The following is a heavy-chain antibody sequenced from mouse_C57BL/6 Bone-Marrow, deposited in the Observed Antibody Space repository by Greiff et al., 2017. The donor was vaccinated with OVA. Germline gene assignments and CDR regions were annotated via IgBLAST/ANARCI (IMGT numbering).Heavy chain of an antibody. CDR2: SRNKANDYTT. CDR3: ARDDGYALAY. V-gene: IGHV7-1*01. J-gene: IGHJ3*01. Sequence: EVQVVDSGGGLVQSGRSLRLSCAPSGFTFSDFYMEWVRQAPGKGLEWIAASRNKANDYTTEYSASVKGRFIVSRDTSQSILYLQMNALRAEDTAIYYCARDDGYALAYWGQGTLVTVSA. CDR1: GFTFSDFY. D-gene: IGHD2-2*01.